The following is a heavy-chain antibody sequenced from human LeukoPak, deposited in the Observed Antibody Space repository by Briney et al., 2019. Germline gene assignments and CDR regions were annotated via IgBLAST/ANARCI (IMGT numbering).Heavy chain of an antibody. CDR3: ARAIGAPGDYYYYMDV. Sequence: SETLSLTCTVSGGSISSSSYYWGWIRQPPGKGLEWIGSIYYSGSTYYNPSLKSRVTISVDTSKNQFSLKLSSVTAADTAVYYCARAIGAPGDYYYYMDVWGKGTTVTVSS. CDR2: IYYSGST. V-gene: IGHV4-39*07. D-gene: IGHD1-26*01. CDR1: GGSISSSSYY. J-gene: IGHJ6*03.